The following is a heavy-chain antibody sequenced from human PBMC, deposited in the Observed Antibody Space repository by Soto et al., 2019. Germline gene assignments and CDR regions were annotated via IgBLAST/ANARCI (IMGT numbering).Heavy chain of an antibody. Sequence: GPQVKVSCKASGGTFSSYAISWVRQAPGQGLGWMGGIIPIFGTANYAQKFQGRVTITADESTGTAYMELSSLRSEDTAVYYCATKYSGSSSSSGGAVLRAGIYYYYYGMDVWGQGTTVTVSS. CDR2: IIPIFGTA. CDR1: GGTFSSYA. J-gene: IGHJ6*02. CDR3: ATKYSGSSSSSGGAVLRAGIYYYYYGMDV. V-gene: IGHV1-69*13. D-gene: IGHD1-26*01.